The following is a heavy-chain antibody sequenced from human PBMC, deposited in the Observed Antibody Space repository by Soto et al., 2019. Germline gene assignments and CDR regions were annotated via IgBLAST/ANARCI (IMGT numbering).Heavy chain of an antibody. Sequence: QVQLVQSGAEVKKPGSSVKVSCKASGGTFSSYAISWVRQAPGQGLEWMGGIIPIFGTANYAQKFQGRVTITADESTSTAYMELSSLRSEDTAVDYCARGELELRLGGDYYYYYGMDVWGQGTTVTVSS. J-gene: IGHJ6*02. CDR2: IIPIFGTA. D-gene: IGHD1-7*01. V-gene: IGHV1-69*01. CDR3: ARGELELRLGGDYYYYYGMDV. CDR1: GGTFSSYA.